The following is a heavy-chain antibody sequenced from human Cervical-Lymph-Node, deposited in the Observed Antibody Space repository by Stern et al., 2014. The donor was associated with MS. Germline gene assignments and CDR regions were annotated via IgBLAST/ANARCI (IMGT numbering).Heavy chain of an antibody. V-gene: IGHV4-4*07. CDR3: ARGRHTAMVTSGRYFDL. CDR1: GASMKNFS. CDR2: MSNSGTT. Sequence: QVQLVESGPGRVQPSETLSLTCTVSGASMKNFSWNWIRQPPEKGLEWIGPMSNSGTTYYDPSLKSRVTMSMDASKQQFSLRLTSVTAVDTAVYFCARGRHTAMVTSGRYFDLWGQGTLVTVSS. J-gene: IGHJ4*02. D-gene: IGHD5-18*01.